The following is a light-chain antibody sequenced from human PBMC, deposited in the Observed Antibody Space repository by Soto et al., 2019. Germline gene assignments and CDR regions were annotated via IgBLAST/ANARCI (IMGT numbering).Light chain of an antibody. CDR2: DNS. Sequence: SVLTQPPSGSAAPGQKVTISCSGSSSNIGTNYVSWYQQLPGRAPKLVIFDNSKRPSGIPDRFSGSKSGNTASLTVSGLQAEDEADYYCSSYAGSNDYVFGTGTKV. CDR1: SSNIGTNY. CDR3: SSYAGSNDYV. J-gene: IGLJ1*01. V-gene: IGLV1-51*01.